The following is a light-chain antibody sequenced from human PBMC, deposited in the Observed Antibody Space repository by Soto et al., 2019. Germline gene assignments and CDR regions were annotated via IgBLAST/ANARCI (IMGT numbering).Light chain of an antibody. CDR1: QSVSSF. J-gene: IGKJ4*01. CDR2: GAS. V-gene: IGKV3-11*01. CDR3: QQRDNWPALT. Sequence: EIVLTQSPATLSLSPGERATLSCRASQSVSSFLAWYQHKPGQAPRLLIYGASNRATGIPARFSGSGSGTDFTLTIRSLEPEDCAVYYCQQRDNWPALTFGGGTKVEIK.